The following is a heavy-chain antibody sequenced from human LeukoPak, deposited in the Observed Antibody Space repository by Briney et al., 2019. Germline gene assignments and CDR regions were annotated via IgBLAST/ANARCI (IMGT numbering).Heavy chain of an antibody. CDR2: INTNTGNP. CDR1: GYTFTSYA. CDR3: ARAPGYCSSTSCYANYYGMDV. J-gene: IGHJ6*02. V-gene: IGHV7-4-1*02. Sequence: ASVKVSCKASGYTFTSYAMNWVRQAPGQGLEWMGWINTNTGNPTYAQGFTGRFVFSLDTSVSTAYLQISSLKAEDTAVYYCARAPGYCSSTSCYANYYGMDVWGQGTTVIVSS. D-gene: IGHD2-2*01.